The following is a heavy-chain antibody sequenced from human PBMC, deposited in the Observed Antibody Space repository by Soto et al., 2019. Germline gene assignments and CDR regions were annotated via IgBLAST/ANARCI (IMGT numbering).Heavy chain of an antibody. V-gene: IGHV1-3*01. CDR3: ATRGRSLGYYYGMDV. Sequence: QVQLVQSGAEVKKPGASVKVSCKASGYTFTSYAMHWVRQAPGQRLEWMGWINAGNGNTKYSQKFQGRVTITRDTFASTAYMELSSLRSEDTAVYYCATRGRSLGYYYGMDVWGQWTTVTVSS. J-gene: IGHJ6*02. CDR1: GYTFTSYA. CDR2: INAGNGNT. D-gene: IGHD3-10*01.